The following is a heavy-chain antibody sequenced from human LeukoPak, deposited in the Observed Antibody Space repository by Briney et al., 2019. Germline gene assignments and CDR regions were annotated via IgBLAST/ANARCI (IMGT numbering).Heavy chain of an antibody. Sequence: GGSPRLSCAASGFTFSSYSMNWVRQAPGKGLEWVSYISSSSSTIYYADSVKGRFTISRDNAKNSLYLQMNSLRAEDTAVYYCARERGTVTTRFDYWGQGTLVTVSS. CDR2: ISSSSSTI. CDR1: GFTFSSYS. CDR3: ARERGTVTTRFDY. V-gene: IGHV3-48*04. J-gene: IGHJ4*02. D-gene: IGHD4-17*01.